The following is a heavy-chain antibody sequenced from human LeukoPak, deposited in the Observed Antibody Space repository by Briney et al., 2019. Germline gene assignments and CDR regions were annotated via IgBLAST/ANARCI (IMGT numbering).Heavy chain of an antibody. D-gene: IGHD6-19*01. CDR1: GGSISSLTYY. CDR3: TGYSAGWSSGGGY. V-gene: IGHV4-39*01. J-gene: IGHJ4*02. CDR2: IYYSGTT. Sequence: SETLSLTCTVSGGSISSLTYYWGWIRQPPGKGLEWIASIYYSGTTYYSPSLKSRVAISVNRSNNQFSPRLSSVTAADTAVYFCTGYSAGWSSGGGYWGQGTVVTVSS.